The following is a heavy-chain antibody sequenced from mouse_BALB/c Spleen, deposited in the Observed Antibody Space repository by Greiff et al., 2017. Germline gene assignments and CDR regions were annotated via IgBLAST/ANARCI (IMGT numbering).Heavy chain of an antibody. CDR3: ARWYGY. J-gene: IGHJ2*01. Sequence: EVQRVESGPGLVKPSQSLSLTCSVTGYSITSGYYWNWIRQFPGNKLEWMGYISYDGSNNYNPSLKNRISITRDTSKNQFFLKLNSVTTEDTATYYCARWYGYWGQGTTLTVSS. V-gene: IGHV3-6*02. CDR1: GYSITSGYY. D-gene: IGHD2-14*01. CDR2: ISYDGSN.